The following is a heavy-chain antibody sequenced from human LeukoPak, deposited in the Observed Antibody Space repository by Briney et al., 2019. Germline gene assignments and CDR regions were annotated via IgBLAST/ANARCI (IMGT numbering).Heavy chain of an antibody. D-gene: IGHD1-14*01. CDR1: GYTFTSYD. V-gene: IGHV1-8*01. J-gene: IGHJ3*02. Sequence: GASVKVSCKASGYTFTSYDINWVRQATGQGLEWMGWMNPNSGDTGYAQKFQGRVTMTRNTSISTAYMELSSLRSEDTVVYYCAGMTTDDAFDIWGQGTMVTASS. CDR3: AGMTTDDAFDI. CDR2: MNPNSGDT.